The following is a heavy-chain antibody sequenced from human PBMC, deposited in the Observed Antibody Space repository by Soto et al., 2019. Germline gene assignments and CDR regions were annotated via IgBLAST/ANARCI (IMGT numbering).Heavy chain of an antibody. J-gene: IGHJ5*02. D-gene: IGHD3-10*01. CDR1: GGSFSGYY. V-gene: IGHV4-34*01. CDR2: INHSGST. Sequence: QVQLQQWGAGLLKPSETLSLTCAVYGGSFSGYYWSWIRQPPGKGLEWIGEINHSGSTNYNPSLKSRVTISVDTYKNQFSLKLSAVTAADTAVYYCAREGSLWFGVRGFDPCGQGTLVTVSS. CDR3: AREGSLWFGVRGFDP.